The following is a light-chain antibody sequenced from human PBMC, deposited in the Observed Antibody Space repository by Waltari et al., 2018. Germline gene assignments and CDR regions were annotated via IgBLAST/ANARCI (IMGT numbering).Light chain of an antibody. CDR3: SSYTSSSTWV. Sequence: QSALTQPASVSGSPGQSITTSCPGTSSDVGGYNYVSWYHQHPGNAPKLMIFDVSNRPSGVSNRFSGAKSGNTASLTISGLQAEDEADYYCSSYTSSSTWVFGGGTKLTVL. CDR2: DVS. CDR1: SSDVGGYNY. J-gene: IGLJ3*02. V-gene: IGLV2-14*01.